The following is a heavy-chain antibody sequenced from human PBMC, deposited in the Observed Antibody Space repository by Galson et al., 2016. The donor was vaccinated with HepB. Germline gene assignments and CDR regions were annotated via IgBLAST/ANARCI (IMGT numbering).Heavy chain of an antibody. CDR2: ISVSSGYI. CDR3: ARGGIVRATTYDF. Sequence: SLRLSCAASGFTFSSYSLNWVRQAPGKGLEWVSSISVSSGYIYYADSVKGRFIISRDNAKNSLYLQMNSLRAEDTAVYYCARGGIVRATTYDFWGQGTLVTVSS. V-gene: IGHV3-21*01. CDR1: GFTFSSYS. D-gene: IGHD1-26*01. J-gene: IGHJ4*02.